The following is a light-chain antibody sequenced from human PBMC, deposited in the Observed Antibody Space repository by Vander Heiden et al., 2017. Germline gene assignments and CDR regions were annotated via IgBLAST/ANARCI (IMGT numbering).Light chain of an antibody. V-gene: IGKV1-39*01. CDR2: AAS. CDR1: QSISSY. J-gene: IGKJ3*01. Sequence: DIPMTHSPSSLSASVGDRVTITCRASQSISSYLNWYQQKPGKAPKLLIYAASSLQSGVPSRFSGSGSGTDFTLTISSLQPEDFATYYCQQSYSTPRVTFGPGTKVDIK. CDR3: QQSYSTPRVT.